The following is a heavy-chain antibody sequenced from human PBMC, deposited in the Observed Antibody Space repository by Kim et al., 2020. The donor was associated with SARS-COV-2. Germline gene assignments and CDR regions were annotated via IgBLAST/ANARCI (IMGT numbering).Heavy chain of an antibody. V-gene: IGHV1-46*01. CDR3: ARSEGVTGMSFDY. Sequence: YAQKFQGRVTMTRDTSTCTVYMELSSLRSEDTAVYYCARSEGVTGMSFDYWGQGTLVTVSS. D-gene: IGHD1-20*01. J-gene: IGHJ4*02.